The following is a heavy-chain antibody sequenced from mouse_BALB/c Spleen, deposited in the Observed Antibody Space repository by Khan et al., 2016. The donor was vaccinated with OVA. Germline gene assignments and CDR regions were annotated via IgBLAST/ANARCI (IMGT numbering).Heavy chain of an antibody. CDR2: TSSGGGSN. V-gene: IGHV5-12-1*01. D-gene: IGHD2-14*01. Sequence: DVQLLETGGGLVKPGGSLKLSCAASGFAFSSNDMSWVRRTPEKRLEWVAYTSSGGGSNYYPDNVKGRFTISRDNAKNTLYLQMSSLKSEDTAMYYCARHRGYSFAYWGQGTLVTVSA. CDR1: GFAFSSND. J-gene: IGHJ3*01. CDR3: ARHRGYSFAY.